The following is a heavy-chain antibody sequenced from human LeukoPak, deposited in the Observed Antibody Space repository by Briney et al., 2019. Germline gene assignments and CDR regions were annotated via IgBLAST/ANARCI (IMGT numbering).Heavy chain of an antibody. D-gene: IGHD3-9*01. J-gene: IGHJ3*01. Sequence: GGSLRLSCAASGFTFSSYLMTWVRQAPGKGLEWVANIKHDGSGKYYMDSVKGRFTISRDNAKNSLYLQMNSLRAEDTAVYYCARGWVPSDISMNWGQGTMVAVSS. CDR3: ARGWVPSDISMN. V-gene: IGHV3-7*05. CDR1: GFTFSSYL. CDR2: IKHDGSGK.